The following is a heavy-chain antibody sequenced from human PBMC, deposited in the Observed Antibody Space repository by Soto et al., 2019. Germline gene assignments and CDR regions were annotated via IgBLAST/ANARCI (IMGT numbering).Heavy chain of an antibody. Sequence: ASVKVSCKASGGTFSSYAISWVRQAPGQGLEWMGGIIPIFGTANYAQKFQGRVTITADESTSTAYMELSSLRSEDTAVYYCARVSFSRMYYYDSSGYFDYWGQGTLVTVSS. V-gene: IGHV1-69*13. D-gene: IGHD3-22*01. CDR3: ARVSFSRMYYYDSSGYFDY. J-gene: IGHJ4*02. CDR1: GGTFSSYA. CDR2: IIPIFGTA.